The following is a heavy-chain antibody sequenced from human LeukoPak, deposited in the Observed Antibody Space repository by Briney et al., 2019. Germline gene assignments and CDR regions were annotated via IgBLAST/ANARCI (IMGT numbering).Heavy chain of an antibody. CDR3: ARSLPYGTTWYGRSDF. CDR1: GFMFSGYW. Sequence: GGSLRLSCAASGFMFSGYWMTWVRQAPGKGLEWVANIRQDGDTKYYVDSVKGRFTISRDNAMNSLYLQMNSLRAEDTAIYYCARSLPYGTTWYGRSDFWGQGTLVTVSS. V-gene: IGHV3-7*03. D-gene: IGHD6-13*01. CDR2: IRQDGDTK. J-gene: IGHJ4*02.